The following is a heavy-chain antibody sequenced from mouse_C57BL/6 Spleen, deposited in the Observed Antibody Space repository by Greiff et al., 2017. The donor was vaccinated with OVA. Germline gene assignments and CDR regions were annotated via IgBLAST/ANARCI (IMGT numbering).Heavy chain of an antibody. CDR3: ATGSKGGFAY. CDR1: GYTFTDYN. Sequence: VQLQQSGPELVKPGASVKIPCKASGYTFTDYNMDWVKQSHGKSLEWIGDINPNNGGSIYNQKFKGKATLTVDKSSSTAYMELRSLTSEDTAVYYCATGSKGGFAYWGQGTLVTVSA. V-gene: IGHV1-18*01. D-gene: IGHD1-1*01. J-gene: IGHJ3*01. CDR2: INPNNGGS.